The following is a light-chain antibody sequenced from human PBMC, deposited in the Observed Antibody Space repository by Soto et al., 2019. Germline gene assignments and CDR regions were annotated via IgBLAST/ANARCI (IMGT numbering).Light chain of an antibody. J-gene: IGKJ1*01. V-gene: IGKV3-20*01. CDR2: GTI. CDR1: QSITSSY. Sequence: EIVLTQSPGTRCLSPWERATLSCRASQSITSSYLAWYQQKPGQAPRLLISGTISRATGIPDRFSGSGSGTDFTLTISRLEPEDFAVYYCQQYGRPLWTFGQGTKVDIK. CDR3: QQYGRPLWT.